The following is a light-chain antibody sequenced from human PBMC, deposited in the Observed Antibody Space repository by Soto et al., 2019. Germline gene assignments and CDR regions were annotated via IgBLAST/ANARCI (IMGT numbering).Light chain of an antibody. V-gene: IGKV3-15*01. Sequence: EIEITQSPATLTVSPGERATLYCRPSQSVSSNLAWYQQKPAQAPRLLIYGASTRATGIPARFSGSGSGTEFTLTISSLQSEDFAVYYCQQYNNWPLWTFGQGTK. CDR2: GAS. CDR3: QQYNNWPLWT. J-gene: IGKJ1*01. CDR1: QSVSSN.